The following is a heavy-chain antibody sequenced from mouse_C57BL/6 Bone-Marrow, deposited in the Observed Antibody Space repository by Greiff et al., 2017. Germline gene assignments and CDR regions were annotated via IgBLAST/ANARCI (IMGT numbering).Heavy chain of an antibody. CDR3: ARHGSSYVLWYFDV. D-gene: IGHD2-10*01. CDR2: FYPGSGSI. CDR1: GYTFTEYT. J-gene: IGHJ1*03. Sequence: QVQLQQSGAELVKPGASVKLSCKASGYTFTEYTIHWVKQRSGQGLEWIGWFYPGSGSIKYNENFKDKATLTADKSSSKVNMDLSRLTSEVSAVYFCARHGSSYVLWYFDVWGTGTTVTVSS. V-gene: IGHV1-62-2*01.